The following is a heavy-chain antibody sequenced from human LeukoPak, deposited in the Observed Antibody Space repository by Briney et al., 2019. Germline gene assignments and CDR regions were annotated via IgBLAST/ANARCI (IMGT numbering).Heavy chain of an antibody. Sequence: GFAVKVPCQASGYTLTSHGMIWVRQAPGQGLEGMGWISAYNGNTNYAQKLQGRVTMTTDTSTSTAYMELRSLRSDDTAVYYCARVRSYCSSTSCYSFDYWGQGTLVTVSS. CDR2: ISAYNGNT. CDR3: ARVRSYCSSTSCYSFDY. J-gene: IGHJ4*02. CDR1: GYTLTSHG. D-gene: IGHD2-2*01. V-gene: IGHV1-18*01.